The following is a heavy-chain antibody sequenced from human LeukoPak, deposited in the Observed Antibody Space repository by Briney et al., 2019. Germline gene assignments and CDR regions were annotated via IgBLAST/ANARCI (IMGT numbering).Heavy chain of an antibody. D-gene: IGHD3-9*01. J-gene: IGHJ4*02. CDR1: GFPLSSYA. V-gene: IGHV4-59*01. CDR2: IYSSGNT. Sequence: GSLRLSCVVSGFPLSSYAMSWVRRSPGKGLEWIGNIYSSGNTYYNASLKSRVTMYIDTSKNQFSLKLSSVTAADTAVYYCARDRYDILTGYYYFDYWGQGTLVTVSS. CDR3: ARDRYDILTGYYYFDY.